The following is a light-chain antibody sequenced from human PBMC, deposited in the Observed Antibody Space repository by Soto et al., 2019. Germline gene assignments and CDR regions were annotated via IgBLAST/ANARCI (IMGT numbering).Light chain of an antibody. Sequence: DIQLTQSPSFLSASVGDRVTITCRASQGISSYLAWYQQKPGKAPKLLIYAASTLQSGVPSRFSGSGYGTEFTLTISSLQPEDFATYYCQQLNSYPITFGKGTRLEI. CDR2: AAS. V-gene: IGKV1-9*01. J-gene: IGKJ5*01. CDR1: QGISSY. CDR3: QQLNSYPIT.